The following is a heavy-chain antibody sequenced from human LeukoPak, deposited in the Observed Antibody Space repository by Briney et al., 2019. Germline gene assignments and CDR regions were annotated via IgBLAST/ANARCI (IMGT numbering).Heavy chain of an antibody. CDR1: EFTFDDYA. J-gene: IGHJ4*02. D-gene: IGHD3-10*01. Sequence: GRSLRLSCAASEFTFDDYAMHWVRQAPGRGLEWVSGISWNSGSIGYADSVRGRFTIYRDNAKNSLFLQMNSLRADDTALYYCAKDLHFYGSAYFDSWGQGTLVTVSS. V-gene: IGHV3-9*01. CDR2: ISWNSGSI. CDR3: AKDLHFYGSAYFDS.